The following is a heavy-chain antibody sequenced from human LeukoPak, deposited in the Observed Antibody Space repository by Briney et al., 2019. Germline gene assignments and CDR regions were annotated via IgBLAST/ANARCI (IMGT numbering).Heavy chain of an antibody. CDR3: AKDHLGRKNDY. J-gene: IGHJ4*02. Sequence: GGSLRLSCAASGFTVSSNYMSWVRQAPGKGLEWVSVIYSGGSTYYADSVKGRFTISRDNSKNTLYLQMNSLRAEDTAVYYCAKDHLGRKNDYWGQGSLVSVSS. V-gene: IGHV3-66*01. CDR2: IYSGGST. CDR1: GFTVSSNY.